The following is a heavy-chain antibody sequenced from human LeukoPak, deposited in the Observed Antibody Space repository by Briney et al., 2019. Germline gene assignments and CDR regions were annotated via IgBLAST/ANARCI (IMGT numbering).Heavy chain of an antibody. CDR2: IRHDGSNK. Sequence: GGSLRLSCAASGFTFSSYGMHWVRQAPGKGLEWVAFIRHDGSNKYCADSVKGRFTISRDSSKNTLYLQMNSLRPEDTALYYCAKDFEMATNSGRYFDNWGQGTLVTVSS. CDR3: AKDFEMATNSGRYFDN. CDR1: GFTFSSYG. J-gene: IGHJ4*02. V-gene: IGHV3-30*02. D-gene: IGHD5-24*01.